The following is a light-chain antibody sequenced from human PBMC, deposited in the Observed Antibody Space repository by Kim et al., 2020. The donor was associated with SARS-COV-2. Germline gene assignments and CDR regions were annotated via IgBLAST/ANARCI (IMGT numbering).Light chain of an antibody. J-gene: IGKJ1*01. Sequence: PSPPGERATLACRARKSVSSYIAWYQQKPGQAPRLLIYDASNRATGIPARFSGSGSGTDFTLTISSLEPEEFAVYYCQQRSDWWTFGQGTKVDIK. CDR1: KSVSSY. V-gene: IGKV3-11*01. CDR2: DAS. CDR3: QQRSDWWT.